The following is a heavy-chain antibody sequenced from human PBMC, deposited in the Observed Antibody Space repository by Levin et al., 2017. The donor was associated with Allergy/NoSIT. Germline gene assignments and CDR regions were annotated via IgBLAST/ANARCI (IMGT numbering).Heavy chain of an antibody. V-gene: IGHV4-59*08. CDR1: GDSISSDY. J-gene: IGHJ4*02. CDR3: ARGLRTSGSGIFYVDS. CDR2: IYYTGHT. Sequence: SETLSLTCTVPGDSISSDYWTWFRQPPGQTLEWIAYIYYTGHTNYNPSLKSRASISLQKSNNQFSLTLSSVTVADTAVYYCARGLRTSGSGIFYVDSWGQGTVVTVSS. D-gene: IGHD3-10*01.